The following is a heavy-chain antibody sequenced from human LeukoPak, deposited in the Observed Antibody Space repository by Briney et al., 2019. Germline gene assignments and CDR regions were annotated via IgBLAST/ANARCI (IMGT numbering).Heavy chain of an antibody. J-gene: IGHJ4*02. CDR3: ARVGRYGGNYYFDY. D-gene: IGHD4-23*01. CDR1: GYTFSSFG. Sequence: VASVKVSCKTSGYTFSSFGVTWVRQAPGQGLEWVGWISAYDGNTNYAQKFQGRVTITADESTSTAYMELSSLRSEDTAVYYCARVGRYGGNYYFDYWGQGTLVTVSS. CDR2: ISAYDGNT. V-gene: IGHV1-18*01.